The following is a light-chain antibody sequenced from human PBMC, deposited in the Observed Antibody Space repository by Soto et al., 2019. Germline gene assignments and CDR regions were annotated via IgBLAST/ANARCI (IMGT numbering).Light chain of an antibody. Sequence: QSALTQPASVSGSPGQSITISCTGTSSDVGAYNYVSWYQQHPGKAPKLMTFDVTNRPSGVSNRFSGSKSGNTASLIISGLQAEDEAVYYCSSYTTSSTVVFGGGTQLTVL. V-gene: IGLV2-14*03. J-gene: IGLJ2*01. CDR3: SSYTTSSTVV. CDR2: DVT. CDR1: SSDVGAYNY.